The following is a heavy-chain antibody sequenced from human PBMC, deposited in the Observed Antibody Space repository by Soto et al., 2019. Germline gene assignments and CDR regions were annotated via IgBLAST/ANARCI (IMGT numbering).Heavy chain of an antibody. CDR1: GFTFSSYG. D-gene: IGHD4-17*01. CDR3: ARDSATVTTFFDY. Sequence: PGGSLRLSCAAPGFTFSSYGMHWVRQAPGKGLEWVAVIWYDGSNKYYADSVKGRFTISRDNSKNTLYLQMNSLRAEDTAVYYCARDSATVTTFFDYRGQGTLVTVPS. V-gene: IGHV3-33*01. J-gene: IGHJ4*02. CDR2: IWYDGSNK.